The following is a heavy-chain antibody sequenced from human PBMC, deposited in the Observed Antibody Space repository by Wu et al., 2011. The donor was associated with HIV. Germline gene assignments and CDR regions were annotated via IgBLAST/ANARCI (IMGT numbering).Heavy chain of an antibody. J-gene: IGHJ6*02. CDR2: ISPSGGST. CDR3: ARSFRDTYFYYYGISV. CDR1: GYTFTSYY. D-gene: IGHD3-16*02. V-gene: IGHV1-46*01. Sequence: QVQLVQSGAEVKKPGASVKVSCKASGYTFTSYYMHWVRQAPGQGLEWMGIISPSGGSTNYAQKFQGRVTMSRDTSTSTVYMELSSLRSEDTAVYYCARSFRDTYFYYYGISVWGQGTTVTVSS.